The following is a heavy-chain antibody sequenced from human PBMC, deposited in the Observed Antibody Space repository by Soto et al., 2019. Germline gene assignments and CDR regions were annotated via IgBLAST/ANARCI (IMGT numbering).Heavy chain of an antibody. CDR3: AKNRERDAWYEEY. V-gene: IGHV3-23*01. D-gene: IGHD6-13*01. CDR1: GFSFSNYA. CDR2: ISGSDGRI. Sequence: EVQLLESGGGLVQPGGSLRLSCVASGFSFSNYAMTWVRQAPGKGLEWVSVISGSDGRIYYADSVKGRFTISRDNSKNTLYLQMNSLSAADTAVYYCAKNRERDAWYEEYCGQGTLVTVSS. J-gene: IGHJ4*02.